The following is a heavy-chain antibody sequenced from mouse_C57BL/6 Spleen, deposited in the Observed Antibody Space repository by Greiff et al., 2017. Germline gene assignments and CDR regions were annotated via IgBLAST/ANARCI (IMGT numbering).Heavy chain of an antibody. D-gene: IGHD4-1*02. CDR1: GFTFSSYA. J-gene: IGHJ3*01. Sequence: EVKLVESGEGLVKPGGSLKLSCAASGFTFSSYAMSWVRQTPEKRLEWVAYISSGGDYIYYADTVKGRFTISRDNARNTLYLQMSSLKSEDTAMYYCTRQLGTGFAYWGQGTLVTVSA. CDR2: ISSGGDYI. V-gene: IGHV5-9-1*02. CDR3: TRQLGTGFAY.